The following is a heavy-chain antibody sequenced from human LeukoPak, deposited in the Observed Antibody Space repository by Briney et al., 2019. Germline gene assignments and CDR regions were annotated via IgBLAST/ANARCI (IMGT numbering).Heavy chain of an antibody. V-gene: IGHV4-34*01. Sequence: PSETLSLTCAVYGGSFSGYYWSWIRQPPGKGLEWIGEINHSGSTNYNPSLKSRVTISVDTSKNQFSLKLSSVTAADTAVYCCARDRFYYVFWSGYYPRVYYLDVWGEGTTVTVSS. CDR2: INHSGST. D-gene: IGHD3-3*01. CDR1: GGSFSGYY. CDR3: ARDRFYYVFWSGYYPRVYYLDV. J-gene: IGHJ6*03.